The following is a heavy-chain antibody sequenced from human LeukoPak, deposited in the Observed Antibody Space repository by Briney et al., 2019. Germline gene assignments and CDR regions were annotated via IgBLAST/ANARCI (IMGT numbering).Heavy chain of an antibody. CDR3: AKDPDCSSTSCYTATGDY. V-gene: IGHV3-23*01. J-gene: IGHJ4*02. CDR2: ISGSGGST. D-gene: IGHD2-2*02. CDR1: GFTFSSYA. Sequence: GGFLRLSCAASGFTFSSYAMSWVRQAPGKGLEWVSAISGSGGSTYYADSVKGRFTISRDNSKNTLYLQMNSLRAEDTAVYYCAKDPDCSSTSCYTATGDYWGQGTLVTVSS.